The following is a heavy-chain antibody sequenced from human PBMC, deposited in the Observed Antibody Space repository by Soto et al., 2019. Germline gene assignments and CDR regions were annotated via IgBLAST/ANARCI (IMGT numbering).Heavy chain of an antibody. CDR1: GFNFSSYS. V-gene: IGHV3-64*01. D-gene: IGHD3-22*01. CDR2: ISSNGGST. CDR3: ASMGSSGYWFDY. J-gene: IGHJ4*02. Sequence: GGSLILSCAASGFNFSSYSMHWVRQAPGKGLEYVSAISSNGGSTYYANSVKGRFTISRDNSKNTLYLQMGSLRAEDMAVYYCASMGSSGYWFDYWGQGTLVTVSS.